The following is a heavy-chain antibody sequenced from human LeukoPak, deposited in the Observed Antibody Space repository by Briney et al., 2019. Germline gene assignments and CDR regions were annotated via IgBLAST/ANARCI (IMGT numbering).Heavy chain of an antibody. V-gene: IGHV3-48*04. Sequence: PGGSLRLSCAASGFTFSSYSMNWVRQAPGKGLEWVSYISSSGSTIYYADSVKGRFTISRDNAKNSLYLQMNSLRAEDTALYYCAKDTGYYYDSSNYMYWGQGTLVTVSS. J-gene: IGHJ4*02. CDR1: GFTFSSYS. CDR2: ISSSGSTI. D-gene: IGHD3-22*01. CDR3: AKDTGYYYDSSNYMY.